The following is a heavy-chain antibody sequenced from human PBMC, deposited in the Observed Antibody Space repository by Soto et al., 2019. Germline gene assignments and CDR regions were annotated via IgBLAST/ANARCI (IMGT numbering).Heavy chain of an antibody. J-gene: IGHJ6*02. Sequence: PGGSLRLSCAASGFTFSGYAMSWVRQAPGKGLEWVSAISGSGGSTYYADSVKGRFTISRDNSKNTLYLQMNSLRAEDTAVYYCAKWGKLGYPMDYYYGMDVWGQGTTVTVSS. V-gene: IGHV3-23*01. CDR3: AKWGKLGYPMDYYYGMDV. CDR2: ISGSGGST. CDR1: GFTFSGYA. D-gene: IGHD3-10*01.